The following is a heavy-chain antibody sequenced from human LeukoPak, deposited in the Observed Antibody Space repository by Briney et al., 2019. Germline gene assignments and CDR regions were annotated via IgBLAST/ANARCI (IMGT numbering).Heavy chain of an antibody. J-gene: IGHJ4*02. V-gene: IGHV1-3*01. CDR3: AREGRGFYPYHFDY. CDR1: GYIFSSYA. CDR2: INAGNGNT. Sequence: ASVKVSCKASGYIFSSYAMHWVRQAPGQRLECMGWINAGNGNTKYSQKFQGRVTITRDTSASTAYMELSSLRSEDTAVYYCAREGRGFYPYHFDYWDRGTLVTVSS. D-gene: IGHD3-3*01.